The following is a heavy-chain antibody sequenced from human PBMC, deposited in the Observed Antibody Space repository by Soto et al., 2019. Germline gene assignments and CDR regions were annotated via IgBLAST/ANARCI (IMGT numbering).Heavy chain of an antibody. D-gene: IGHD2-8*01. Sequence: PSETLSLPCAVDDGSFSGYHSTWTRPRPGNGLEWIGEINHSGSTNYNKSLKSRVTISVDTSKNQFSLKLSSVTAADTAVYYCARARYCTNCLCSNSYYYDYWGQGTLVTVSS. CDR1: DGSFSGYH. CDR2: INHSGST. J-gene: IGHJ4*02. V-gene: IGHV4-34*01. CDR3: ARARYCTNCLCSNSYYYDY.